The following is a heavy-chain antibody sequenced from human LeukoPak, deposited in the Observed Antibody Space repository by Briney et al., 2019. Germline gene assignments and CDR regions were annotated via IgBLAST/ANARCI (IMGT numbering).Heavy chain of an antibody. V-gene: IGHV1-69*13. CDR3: ARVQSDCPIASCHDKGFFDY. D-gene: IGHD2-2*01. CDR1: GGTFSNYP. Sequence: SVKVSCKASGGTFSNYPVTWVRQAPGQGLEWMGGLKPSFGTANYAQKFQGRVTITADESTRAAYMELSSLRSDDTAVYYCARVQSDCPIASCHDKGFFDYWGQGTLVTVSS. CDR2: LKPSFGTA. J-gene: IGHJ4*02.